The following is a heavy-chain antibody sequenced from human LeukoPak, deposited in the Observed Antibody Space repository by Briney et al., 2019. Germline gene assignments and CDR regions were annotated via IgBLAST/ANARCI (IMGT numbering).Heavy chain of an antibody. CDR1: GYTFTGYY. J-gene: IGHJ4*02. CDR3: AREERASGSFDY. Sequence: ASVKVSCKASGYTFTGYYMQSVRQAPGQGLEWMGWINPNSGGTNYAQKFQGRVTMTRDTSISTAYMELSRLRSDGTAVYYCAREERASGSFDYWGQGTLVTVSS. CDR2: INPNSGGT. D-gene: IGHD1-26*01. V-gene: IGHV1-2*02.